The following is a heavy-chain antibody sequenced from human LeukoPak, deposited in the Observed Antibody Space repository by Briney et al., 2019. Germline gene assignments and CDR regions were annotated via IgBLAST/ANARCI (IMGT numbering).Heavy chain of an antibody. CDR1: GGSFSGYY. Sequence: PSETLSLTCAVYGGSFSGYYWSWIRQPPGKGLEWIGEINHSGSTNYNPSLKSRVTISVDTSKNQFSLKLSSVTAADPDVYYCARGAIGNDSSGYYLDYWGQGTLVTVSS. V-gene: IGHV4-34*01. CDR3: ARGAIGNDSSGYYLDY. J-gene: IGHJ4*02. D-gene: IGHD3-22*01. CDR2: INHSGST.